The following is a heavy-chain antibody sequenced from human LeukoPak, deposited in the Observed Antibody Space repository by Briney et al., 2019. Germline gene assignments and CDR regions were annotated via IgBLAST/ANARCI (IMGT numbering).Heavy chain of an antibody. D-gene: IGHD3-10*01. V-gene: IGHV3-33*01. CDR2: IWYDGSNK. CDR1: GFTFSSYS. J-gene: IGHJ4*02. CDR3: ARPLFRGVITSADY. Sequence: GRSLRLSCAASGFTFSSYSMHWVRQAPGKGLEWVAVIWYDGSNKYYADSVKGRFTISRDNSKNTLYLQMNSLRAEDTAVYYCARPLFRGVITSADYWGQRTLVTVSS.